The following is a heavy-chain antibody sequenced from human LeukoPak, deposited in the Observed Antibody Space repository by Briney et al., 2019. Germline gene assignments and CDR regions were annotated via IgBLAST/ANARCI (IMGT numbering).Heavy chain of an antibody. CDR1: GFTFSHYA. Sequence: QPGGSLRLSCAASGFTFSHYAMSWVRQAPGRGLEWVSSIDYRGRDSYSADSVRGRFTISRDNSKSALYLQMDSLRAEDTAIYFCAKALTIMLISSAPTNSPFGSWGRGTLVTVSS. CDR2: IDYRGRDS. D-gene: IGHD3-10*01. CDR3: AKALTIMLISSAPTNSPFGS. V-gene: IGHV3-23*01. J-gene: IGHJ4*02.